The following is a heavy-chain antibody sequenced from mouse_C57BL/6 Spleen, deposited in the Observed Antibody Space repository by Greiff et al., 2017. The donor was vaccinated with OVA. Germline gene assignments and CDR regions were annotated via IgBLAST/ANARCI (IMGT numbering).Heavy chain of an antibody. V-gene: IGHV5-4*01. J-gene: IGHJ4*01. CDR2: ISDGGSYT. CDR1: GFTFSSYA. D-gene: IGHD2-4*01. Sequence: DVQLVESGGGLVKPGGSLKLSCAASGFTFSSYAMSWVRQTPEKRLEWVATISDGGSYTYCPDNVKGRFTISRDNAKNNLYLQMSHLKSEDTAMYYCAKDAVYDYDEGGYYAMDYWGQGTSVTVSS. CDR3: AKDAVYDYDEGGYYAMDY.